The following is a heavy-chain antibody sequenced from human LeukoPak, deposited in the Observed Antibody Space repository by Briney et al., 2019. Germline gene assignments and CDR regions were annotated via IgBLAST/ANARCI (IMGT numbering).Heavy chain of an antibody. V-gene: IGHV3-21*01. CDR3: ARDTSDLWEAAGHQDY. CDR2: ISSSSSYI. CDR1: GFTFSSYG. Sequence: GGSLRLSCAASGFTFSSYGMHWVRQAPGKGLEWVSSISSSSSYIYYADSVKGRFTISRDNAKNSLYLQMNSLRAEDTAVYYCARDTSDLWEAAGHQDYWGQGTLVTVSS. J-gene: IGHJ4*02. D-gene: IGHD6-13*01.